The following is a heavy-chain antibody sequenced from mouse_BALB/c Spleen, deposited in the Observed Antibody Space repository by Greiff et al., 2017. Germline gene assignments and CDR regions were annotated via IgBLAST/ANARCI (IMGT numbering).Heavy chain of an antibody. J-gene: IGHJ3*01. Sequence: VMLVESGPGLVQPSQSLSITCTVSGFSLTSYGVHWVRQSPGKGLEWLGVIWSGGSTDYNAAFISRLSISKDNSKSQVFFKMNSLQANDTAIYYCARSYYDYDGWFAYWGQGTLVTVSA. V-gene: IGHV2-2*02. D-gene: IGHD2-4*01. CDR3: ARSYYDYDGWFAY. CDR1: GFSLTSYG. CDR2: IWSGGST.